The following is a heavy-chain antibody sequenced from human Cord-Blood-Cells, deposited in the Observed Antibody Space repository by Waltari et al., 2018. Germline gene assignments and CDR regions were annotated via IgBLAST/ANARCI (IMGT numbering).Heavy chain of an antibody. V-gene: IGHV4-34*01. CDR1: GGSFSGYY. Sequence: QVQLQQWGAGLLKPSETLSLPCAVYGGSFSGYYWSWIRQPPGKGLEWIGEINHSGSTNYNPSLKSRVTISVDTSKNQFSLKLSSVTAADTAVYYCARKSYWVLDYWGQGTLVTVSS. D-gene: IGHD2-15*01. J-gene: IGHJ4*02. CDR2: INHSGST. CDR3: ARKSYWVLDY.